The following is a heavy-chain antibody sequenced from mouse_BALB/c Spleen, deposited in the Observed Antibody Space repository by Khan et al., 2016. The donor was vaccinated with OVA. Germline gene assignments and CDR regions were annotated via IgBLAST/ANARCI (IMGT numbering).Heavy chain of an antibody. V-gene: IGHV2-6*02. J-gene: IGHJ4*01. D-gene: IGHD2-3*01. CDR1: GFSLTTYG. CDR3: ARVFDGYSSLYAMDY. Sequence: VQLQESGPGLVAPSQSLSITCTVSGFSLTTYGVHWVRQPPGKGLEWLVVIWSDGSTNYNSVLKSRLSISKDNSKSQVFLKMNSLQTDDTAMYYCARVFDGYSSLYAMDYWGQGTSVTVSS. CDR2: IWSDGST.